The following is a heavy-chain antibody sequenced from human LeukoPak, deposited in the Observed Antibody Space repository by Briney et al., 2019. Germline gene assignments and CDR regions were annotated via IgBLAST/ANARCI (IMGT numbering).Heavy chain of an antibody. CDR2: INQDGSKK. CDR1: GFTFSSYA. V-gene: IGHV3-7*01. CDR3: ARGQTLTF. J-gene: IGHJ4*02. Sequence: GGSLRLSCAASGFTFSSYAMHWVRQAPGKGLEWVANINQDGSKKFYVDSVKGRFTISRDNAKNALYLQMNSLRAEDTGVYFCARGQTLTFWGQGTLVTASS.